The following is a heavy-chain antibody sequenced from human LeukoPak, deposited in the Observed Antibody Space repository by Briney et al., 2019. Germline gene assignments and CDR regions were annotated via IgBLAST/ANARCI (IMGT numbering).Heavy chain of an antibody. D-gene: IGHD3-10*01. CDR2: IYYSGST. J-gene: IGHJ4*02. CDR1: GGSISSGGYY. CDR3: ARSGPYYGSGSCFDY. V-gene: IGHV4-31*03. Sequence: SETLSLTCTVSGGSISSGGYYWSWIRQHPGKGLEWIGYIYYSGSTYYNPSLKSRVTISVDTSKNQFSLKLSSATAADTAVYYCARSGPYYGSGSCFDYWGQGTLVTVSS.